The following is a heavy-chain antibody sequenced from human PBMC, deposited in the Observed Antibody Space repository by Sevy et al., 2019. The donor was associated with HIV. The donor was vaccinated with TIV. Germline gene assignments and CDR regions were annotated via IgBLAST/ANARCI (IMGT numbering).Heavy chain of an antibody. D-gene: IGHD2-15*01. CDR1: GFTFSTYA. CDR2: ISGSAGST. J-gene: IGHJ6*02. CDR3: AKGDRTFYGLDV. Sequence: GGSVRLSCAASGFTFSTYAMSWVRQAPGKGLQWVSAISGSAGSTYYADFVKGRFTISRDNSKKTLYMQMNSLRAEDTAVYYCAKGDRTFYGLDVWGQGTTVTVSS. V-gene: IGHV3-23*01.